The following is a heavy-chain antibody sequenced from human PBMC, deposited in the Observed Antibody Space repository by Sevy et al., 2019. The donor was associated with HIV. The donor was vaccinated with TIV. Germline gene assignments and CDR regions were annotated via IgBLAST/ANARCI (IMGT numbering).Heavy chain of an antibody. CDR1: GFTFSSYW. V-gene: IGHV3-7*03. Sequence: GGSLRLSCAASGFTFSSYWMSWVRQAPGKGLEWVANIKQDGSEKYYVDSVKGRFTISRDNAKNSRYLQMTSLRAEDTAVYYCASNLIGDFWSGYYDYWGQGTLVTVSS. CDR3: ASNLIGDFWSGYYDY. J-gene: IGHJ4*02. CDR2: IKQDGSEK. D-gene: IGHD3-3*01.